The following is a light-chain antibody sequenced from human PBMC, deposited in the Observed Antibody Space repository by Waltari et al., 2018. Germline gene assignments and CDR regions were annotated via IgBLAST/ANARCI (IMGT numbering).Light chain of an antibody. CDR1: QIISSR. Sequence: DIRMTQSPSSLSASVGDRVTITCRTRQIISSRLNWYQHKPGKAPRLLIFDASTLQTGVPLRFSGFRSGTEFTLTIDSLQPEDFATYYCQQTYDSWTFGQGT. CDR3: QQTYDSWT. CDR2: DAS. J-gene: IGKJ1*01. V-gene: IGKV1-39*01.